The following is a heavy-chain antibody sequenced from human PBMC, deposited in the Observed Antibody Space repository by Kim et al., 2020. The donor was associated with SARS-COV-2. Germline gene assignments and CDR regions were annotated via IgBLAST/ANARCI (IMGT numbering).Heavy chain of an antibody. J-gene: IGHJ3*02. CDR3: ARVPERWLQLWKSVDAFDI. Sequence: SRVTISVDTSKNQFSLKLSSVTAADMAVYYCARVPERWLQLWKSVDAFDIWGQGTMVTVSS. V-gene: IGHV4-34*01. D-gene: IGHD5-12*01.